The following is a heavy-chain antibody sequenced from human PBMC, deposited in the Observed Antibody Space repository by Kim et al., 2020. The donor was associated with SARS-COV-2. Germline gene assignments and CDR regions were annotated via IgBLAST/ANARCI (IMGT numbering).Heavy chain of an antibody. J-gene: IGHJ6*02. V-gene: IGHV3-15*01. D-gene: IGHD2-2*01. CDR3: RSEDTNYYYYGMDV. CDR2: IKSKTDGGTT. CDR1: GFTFSNAW. Sequence: GGSLRLSCAASGFTFSNAWMSWVRQAPGKGLEWVGRIKSKTDGGTTDYAAPVKGRFTISRDDSKNTLYLQMNSLKTEDTAVYYCRSEDTNYYYYGMDVWGQGTTVTVSS.